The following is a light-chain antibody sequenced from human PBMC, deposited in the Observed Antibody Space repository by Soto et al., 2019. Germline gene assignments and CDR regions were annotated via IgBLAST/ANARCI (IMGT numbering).Light chain of an antibody. J-gene: IGKJ2*01. CDR1: QTISSY. Sequence: DIQMTQSPSSLSASVGDRVTITCRASQTISSYLNWYQQKPGKAPKLLIYAASSLQSGVPSSFSGSGSGTDFTLSIGSLHTEDFATYYCQQSHGSPYTFGQGTKLEIK. CDR2: AAS. CDR3: QQSHGSPYT. V-gene: IGKV1-39*01.